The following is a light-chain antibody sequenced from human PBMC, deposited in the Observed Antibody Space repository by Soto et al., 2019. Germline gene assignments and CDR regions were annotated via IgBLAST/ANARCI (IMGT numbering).Light chain of an antibody. CDR3: QRSYSTPPIT. CDR2: AAS. CDR1: QSISSY. J-gene: IGKJ5*01. Sequence: IPMTQSPSSLSASLGARVNITCRPSQSISSYLNWYQQKPGKAPKLLIYAASSLQSGVPSRFSGSGSGTDFTLTISSLQPEDFATYYCQRSYSTPPITFGQGTRLEI. V-gene: IGKV1-39*01.